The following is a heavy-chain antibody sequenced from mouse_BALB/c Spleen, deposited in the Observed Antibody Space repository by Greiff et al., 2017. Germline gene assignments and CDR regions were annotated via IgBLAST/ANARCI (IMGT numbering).Heavy chain of an antibody. CDR2: ISDGGSYT. D-gene: IGHD2-14*01. J-gene: IGHJ4*01. CDR1: GFTFSDYY. CDR3: ARDNYRYDEGDAMDY. V-gene: IGHV5-4*02. Sequence: EVKLVESGGGLVQPGGSRKLSCAASGFTFSDYYMYWVRQTPEKRLEWVATISDGGSYTYYPDSVKGRFTISRDNAKNNLYLQMSSLKSEDTAMYYCARDNYRYDEGDAMDYWGQGTSVTVSS.